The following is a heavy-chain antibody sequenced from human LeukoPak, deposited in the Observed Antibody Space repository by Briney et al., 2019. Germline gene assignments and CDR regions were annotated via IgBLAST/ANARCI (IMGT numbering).Heavy chain of an antibody. CDR1: GFIFSNAW. CDR3: ATVRVNFSDH. D-gene: IGHD3-10*01. CDR2: IKSKSADGTA. V-gene: IGHV3-15*01. J-gene: IGHJ4*02. Sequence: GGSLRLSCAASGFIFSNAWMSWVRQAPGKGLEWIGRIKSKSADGTADYAAFVKGRFTISRDDSKNTLFLQMNSLKSEDTAVYYCATVRVNFSDHWGQGALVTVSS.